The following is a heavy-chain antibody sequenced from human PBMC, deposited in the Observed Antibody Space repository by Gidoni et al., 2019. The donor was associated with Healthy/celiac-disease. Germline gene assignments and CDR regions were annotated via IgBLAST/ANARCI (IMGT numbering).Heavy chain of an antibody. Sequence: QAPLLQSGAEVKKPGSSVKVSCKASGATSSTYTISWVRQAPGQGLEWMGRIIPILGIANYAQKFQGRVTITADKSTSTAYMELSSLRSEDTAVYYCARSPGYCSGGSCYSNYYYGMDVWGQGTTVTVSS. J-gene: IGHJ6*02. CDR3: ARSPGYCSGGSCYSNYYYGMDV. CDR1: GATSSTYT. D-gene: IGHD2-15*01. V-gene: IGHV1-69*02. CDR2: IIPILGIA.